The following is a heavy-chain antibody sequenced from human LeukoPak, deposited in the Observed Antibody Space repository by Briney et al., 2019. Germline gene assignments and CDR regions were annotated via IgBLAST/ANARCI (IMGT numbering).Heavy chain of an antibody. CDR2: ISSSSSYI. CDR3: ARDVDHIVGARLVDY. CDR1: GFTFSSYS. V-gene: IGHV3-21*01. Sequence: GGSLRLSCAASGFTFSSYSMNWVRQAPGKGLEWVSSISSSSSYIYYADSVKGRFTISRDNAKNSLYLQMNSLRAEDTAVYYCARDVDHIVGARLVDYWGQGTLVTVSS. D-gene: IGHD1-26*01. J-gene: IGHJ4*02.